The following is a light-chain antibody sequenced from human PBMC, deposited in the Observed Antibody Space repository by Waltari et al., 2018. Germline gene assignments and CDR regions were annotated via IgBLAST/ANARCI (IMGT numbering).Light chain of an antibody. CDR1: QSVSRT. CDR2: DAS. V-gene: IGKV3-20*01. CDR3: QHYVSLPVT. Sequence: EIVLTQSPGTLSLSPGERATLSCRASQSVSRTLAWYQQTPGQAPRLLIYDASSRATGIPYRFSGSGSGTDFSLTSTRLEPEDFAVYYCQHYVSLPVTFGQGTKVEIK. J-gene: IGKJ1*01.